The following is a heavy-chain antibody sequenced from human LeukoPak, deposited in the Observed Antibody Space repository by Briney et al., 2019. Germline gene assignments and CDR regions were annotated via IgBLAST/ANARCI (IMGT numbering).Heavy chain of an antibody. CDR3: ARDWGRVSGLDY. V-gene: IGHV4-61*02. CDR2: IYTSGST. J-gene: IGHJ4*02. Sequence: SQTLSLTCTVSGGSISSGSYYWTWIRQPAGKGLEWIGRIYTSGSTIYNPSLKSRVIISVDTSKNQFSLKLNSVTAADTAVYYCARDWGRVSGLDYWGQGTFVTVSS. D-gene: IGHD3-16*01. CDR1: GGSISSGSYY.